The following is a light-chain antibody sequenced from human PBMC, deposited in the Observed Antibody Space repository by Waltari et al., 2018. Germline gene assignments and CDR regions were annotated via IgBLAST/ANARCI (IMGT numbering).Light chain of an antibody. Sequence: QSALTQPASVSGSPGQSITISCTGTSSDVGFYNYVSWYQQHPGKAPKRMIYDVSERPSGFSIRFSGCKSGNTASLTISGLQADDEAVYYCNSCTGRSTWVFGGGTKLTVL. CDR2: DVS. CDR3: NSCTGRSTWV. CDR1: SSDVGFYNY. V-gene: IGLV2-14*01. J-gene: IGLJ3*02.